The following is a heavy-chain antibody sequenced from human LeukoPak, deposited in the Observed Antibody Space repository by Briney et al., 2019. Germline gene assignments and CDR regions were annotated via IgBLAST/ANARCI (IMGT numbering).Heavy chain of an antibody. J-gene: IGHJ6*02. D-gene: IGHD2-2*01. CDR2: ISGSGGST. V-gene: IGHV3-23*01. CDR3: AKSKVPAAIGHYYYYGMDV. Sequence: GGSLRLSCAASGFNFSSYAMSWVRQAPGKGLEWVSAISGSGGSTYYADSVKGRFTISRDNSKNTLYLQMNSLRAEDTAVYYCAKSKVPAAIGHYYYYGMDVWGQGTTVTVSS. CDR1: GFNFSSYA.